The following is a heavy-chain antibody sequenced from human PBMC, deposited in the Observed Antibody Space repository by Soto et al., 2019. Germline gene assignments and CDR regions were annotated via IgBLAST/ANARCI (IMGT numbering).Heavy chain of an antibody. CDR1: GYTFTIYA. CDR2: INAGNGNT. J-gene: IGHJ4*02. Sequence: ASLKVSCKASGYTFTIYAMHWVRQAPGQRLEWMGWINAGNGNTKYSQKFQGRVTITRDTSATTAYMELSSLRSEDTAVYYCARGRQAHDYVWWSYRQEVFDYWGQGTLVTVSS. V-gene: IGHV1-3*01. CDR3: ARGRQAHDYVWWSYRQEVFDY. D-gene: IGHD3-16*02.